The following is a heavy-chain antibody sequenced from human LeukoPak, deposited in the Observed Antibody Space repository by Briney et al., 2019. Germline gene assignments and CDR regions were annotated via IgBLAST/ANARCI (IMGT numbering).Heavy chain of an antibody. CDR1: GGSISSGDYY. Sequence: SETLSLTCTVSGGSISSGDYYWSWIRQPPGKGLEWIGYIYYSGSTYYNPSLKSRVTISVDKSKNQFSLKLSSVTAADTAVYYCASLPDHTVTTPYPFDYWGQGTLVTVSS. V-gene: IGHV4-30-4*01. CDR3: ASLPDHTVTTPYPFDY. D-gene: IGHD4-17*01. J-gene: IGHJ4*02. CDR2: IYYSGST.